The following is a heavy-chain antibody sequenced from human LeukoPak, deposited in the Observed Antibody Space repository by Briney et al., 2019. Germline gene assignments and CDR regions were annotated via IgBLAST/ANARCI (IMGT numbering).Heavy chain of an antibody. CDR2: ISGSGDST. Sequence: GGSLRLSCAASAFTFNNFGMTWVRQAPGKGLEWVSAISGSGDSTYYADSVEGRFTVSRDNSKNTLYLQMSNLRAADTAVYYCAREVGPFDYWGQGTLVTVSS. J-gene: IGHJ4*02. D-gene: IGHD2-2*01. CDR1: AFTFNNFG. CDR3: AREVGPFDY. V-gene: IGHV3-23*01.